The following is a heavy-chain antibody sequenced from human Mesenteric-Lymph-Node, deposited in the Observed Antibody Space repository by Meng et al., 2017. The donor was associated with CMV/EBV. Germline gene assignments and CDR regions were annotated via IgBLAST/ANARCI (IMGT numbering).Heavy chain of an antibody. J-gene: IGHJ6*02. CDR1: GYTFTSYG. CDR2: ISAYNGNT. V-gene: IGHV1-18*01. CDR3: AREGEAAAGLYYYYYYGMDV. D-gene: IGHD6-13*01. Sequence: ASVKVSCKASGYTFTSYGISWVRQAPGQGLEWMGWISAYNGNTNYAQKLQGRVTMTTDTSTSTAYMELRSLRSDDTAVYYCAREGEAAAGLYYYYYYGMDVWGQGTTVTVSS.